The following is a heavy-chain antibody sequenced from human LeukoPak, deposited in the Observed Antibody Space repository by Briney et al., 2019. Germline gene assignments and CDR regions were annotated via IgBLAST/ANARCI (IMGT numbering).Heavy chain of an antibody. Sequence: PSETLSLTCTVSGGSISSYYWSWIRQPAGKGLEWIGRIYTSGSTNYNPSLKSRVTTSVDTSKNQFSLKLSSVTAADTAVYYCASNSDYDPENYYYYYGMDVWGQGTTVTVSS. J-gene: IGHJ6*02. CDR2: IYTSGST. CDR1: GGSISSYY. D-gene: IGHD3-16*01. CDR3: ASNSDYDPENYYYYYGMDV. V-gene: IGHV4-4*07.